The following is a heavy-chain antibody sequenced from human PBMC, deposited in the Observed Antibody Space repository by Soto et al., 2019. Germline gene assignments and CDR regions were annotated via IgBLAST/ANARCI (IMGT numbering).Heavy chain of an antibody. CDR1: GYSFTSYW. D-gene: IGHD3-22*01. V-gene: IGHV5-10-1*01. J-gene: IGHJ3*02. CDR2: IDPSDSYT. Sequence: GESLKISCKGSGYSFTSYWISWVRQMPGKGLEWMGRIDPSDSYTNYSPSFQGHVTISADKSISTAYLQWSSLKASDTAIFYCASPGSYYYDSSGSDAFDIWGKGTMVTVSS. CDR3: ASPGSYYYDSSGSDAFDI.